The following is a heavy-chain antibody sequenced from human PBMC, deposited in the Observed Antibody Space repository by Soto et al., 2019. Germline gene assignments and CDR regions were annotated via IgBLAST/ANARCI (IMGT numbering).Heavy chain of an antibody. Sequence: ASVKVSCKASGYTFTSYDINWVRQATGQGLEWMGWMNPNSGNTGYAQKFQGRVTMTRNTSISTAYMELSSLRSEDTAVYYCARAALHQYYYCSYMEVWGKGTTVPVSS. J-gene: IGHJ6*03. CDR3: ARAALHQYYYCSYMEV. D-gene: IGHD4-4*01. CDR2: MNPNSGNT. CDR1: GYTFTSYD. V-gene: IGHV1-8*01.